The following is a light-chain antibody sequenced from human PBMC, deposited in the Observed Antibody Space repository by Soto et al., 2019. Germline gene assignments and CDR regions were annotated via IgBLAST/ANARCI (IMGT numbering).Light chain of an antibody. V-gene: IGLV2-23*02. Sequence: QSALTQPASVSGSPGQSITISCTGTSSAVGGQNAVSWYQQHPGKAPKLIIYDVSKRPSGVSSRFSGAKSGNTASLTISGLQAEDEADYYCCSYAGSSTVVFGGGTKLTVL. CDR1: SSAVGGQNA. CDR2: DVS. CDR3: CSYAGSSTVV. J-gene: IGLJ2*01.